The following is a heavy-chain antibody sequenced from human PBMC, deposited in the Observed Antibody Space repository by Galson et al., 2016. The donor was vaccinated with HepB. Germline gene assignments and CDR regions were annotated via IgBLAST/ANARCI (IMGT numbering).Heavy chain of an antibody. Sequence: SLRLSCAASGFTFNDYYMSWIRQAPGKGLEWVSYISTSGNTIYYADSVNGRFTISRDTAKRSVYLQMNSLRADDTAVYYCAREKNVAVPAALDYWGQGTLVTVSS. V-gene: IGHV3-11*01. D-gene: IGHD2-2*01. CDR1: GFTFNDYY. J-gene: IGHJ4*02. CDR2: ISTSGNTI. CDR3: AREKNVAVPAALDY.